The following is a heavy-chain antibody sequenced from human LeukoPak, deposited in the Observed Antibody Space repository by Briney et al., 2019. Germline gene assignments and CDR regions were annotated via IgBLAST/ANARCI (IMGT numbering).Heavy chain of an antibody. CDR3: VRLRGYSYGPPDY. CDR2: IYSGGST. J-gene: IGHJ4*02. CDR1: GFTVSSNY. Sequence: PGGSLRLSCAASGFTVSSNYMTWVRQAPGKGLEWVSVIYSGGSTYYADSVKGRFTISRDNSKNTLYLQMNSLRVEDTAVYYCVRLRGYSYGPPDYWGQGILVTVSS. D-gene: IGHD5-18*01. V-gene: IGHV3-53*01.